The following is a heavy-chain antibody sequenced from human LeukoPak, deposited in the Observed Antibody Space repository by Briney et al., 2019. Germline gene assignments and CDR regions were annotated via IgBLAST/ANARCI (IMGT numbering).Heavy chain of an antibody. V-gene: IGHV3-23*01. CDR2: ISGSGGST. CDR3: ARDEYNWNVDAFDI. CDR1: GFTFSSYA. Sequence: GGSLRLSCAASGFTFSSYAMSWVRQAPGKGLEWVSAISGSGGSTYYADSVKGRFTISRDNAKNSLYLQMNSLRAEDTAVYYCARDEYNWNVDAFDIWGQGTVVTVSS. J-gene: IGHJ3*02. D-gene: IGHD1-20*01.